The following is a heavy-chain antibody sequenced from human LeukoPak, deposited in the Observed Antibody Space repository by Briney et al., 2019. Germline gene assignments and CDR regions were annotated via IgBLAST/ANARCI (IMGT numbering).Heavy chain of an antibody. CDR3: ARDYSDRYNWFDP. V-gene: IGHV1-69*04. Sequence: RASVKVSCKASGGTFSSYAISWVRQGPGQGLEWMGRIIPIFGIANYAQKFRGRVTITADKSTSTAYMELSSLRSEDTAVYYCARDYSDRYNWFDPWGQGTLVTVSS. CDR2: IIPIFGIA. D-gene: IGHD4-11*01. CDR1: GGTFSSYA. J-gene: IGHJ5*02.